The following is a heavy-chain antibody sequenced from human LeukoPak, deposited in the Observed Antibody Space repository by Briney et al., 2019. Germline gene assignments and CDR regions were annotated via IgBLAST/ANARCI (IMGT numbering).Heavy chain of an antibody. J-gene: IGHJ4*02. V-gene: IGHV3-74*01. CDR2: INDDGSAT. CDR1: GFTFSNYW. Sequence: GGSLSLSCAASGFTFSNYWTHWARQVPGKGMVWVSRINDDGSATFYADSVKGRFTISRDNAKNTLFLQINSLRAEDTAVYYCAREILAPGKTHDYWGQGTLVTVSS. CDR3: AREILAPGKTHDY.